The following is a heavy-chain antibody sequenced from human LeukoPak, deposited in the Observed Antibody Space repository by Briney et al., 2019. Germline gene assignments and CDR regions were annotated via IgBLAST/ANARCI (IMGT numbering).Heavy chain of an antibody. D-gene: IGHD4-23*01. V-gene: IGHV4-59*08. CDR1: GGSISGYY. Sequence: PSETLSLTCTVSGGSISGYYWNWIRQPPGKGLEWIGFIYNAGNTNYNPSLKCRVTISADPTKNQVSLNLSSVTAADTAVYYCARPGGRDHGGNSVAFDIWGQGTMVTVSS. CDR2: IYNAGNT. CDR3: ARPGGRDHGGNSVAFDI. J-gene: IGHJ3*02.